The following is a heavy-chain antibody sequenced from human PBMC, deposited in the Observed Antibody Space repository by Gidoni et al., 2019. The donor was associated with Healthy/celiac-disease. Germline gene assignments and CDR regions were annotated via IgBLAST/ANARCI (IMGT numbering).Heavy chain of an antibody. CDR1: GGSIRSYY. CDR2: IYYSGST. V-gene: IGHV4-59*01. D-gene: IGHD1-26*01. Sequence: QVQLQESGPGLVKPSETLSLTCTVSGGSIRSYYWSWIRQPPGKGLEWIGYIYYSGSTNYNPSLKSRVTISVDTSKNQFSLKLSSVTAADTAVYYWARVQVGANTVSDFDIWGQGTMVTVSS. CDR3: ARVQVGANTVSDFDI. J-gene: IGHJ3*02.